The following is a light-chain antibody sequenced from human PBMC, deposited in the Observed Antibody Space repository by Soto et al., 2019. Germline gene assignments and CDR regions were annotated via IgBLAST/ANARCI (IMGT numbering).Light chain of an antibody. V-gene: IGKV3-20*01. J-gene: IGKJ1*01. CDR2: AAS. Sequence: EIVLTQSPGTLSSSPGERATLSCRASQSVSSSYFAWYQQQPRQAPRLLIYAASSGATGIHDRFSGSGSGTDFTLTISRLEREDFAVYYCQQYGSSSWTFGQGTRVEI. CDR3: QQYGSSSWT. CDR1: QSVSSSY.